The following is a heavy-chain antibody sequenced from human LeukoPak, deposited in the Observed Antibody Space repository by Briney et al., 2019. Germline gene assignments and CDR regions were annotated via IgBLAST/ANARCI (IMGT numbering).Heavy chain of an antibody. CDR1: GFTFSSYA. Sequence: GGSLRLSCAASGFTFSSYAMTWVRQAPGKGLEWVSVISGSGGSTYYADSVKGRFTISRDNSKNTLYLQMNSLRAEDTAVYYCARWHTSGHNYYYDYWGQGTLVTVSS. D-gene: IGHD3-22*01. J-gene: IGHJ4*02. CDR2: ISGSGGST. V-gene: IGHV3-23*01. CDR3: ARWHTSGHNYYYDY.